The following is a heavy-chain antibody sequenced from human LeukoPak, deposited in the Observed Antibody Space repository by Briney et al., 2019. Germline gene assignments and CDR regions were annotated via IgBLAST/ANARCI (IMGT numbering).Heavy chain of an antibody. D-gene: IGHD6-13*01. CDR2: IIPILGIA. CDR1: GGTFSSYA. Sequence: ASVKVSCKASGGTFSSYAISWVRQAPGQGLEWMGRIIPILGIANYAQKFQGRVTITADKSTSTAYMELSSLRSEDTAVYYCARSIAAAAPWFDPWGQGTLVTVSS. J-gene: IGHJ5*02. V-gene: IGHV1-69*04. CDR3: ARSIAAAAPWFDP.